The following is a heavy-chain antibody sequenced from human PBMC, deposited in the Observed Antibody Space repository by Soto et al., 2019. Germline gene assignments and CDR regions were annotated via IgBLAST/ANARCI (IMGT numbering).Heavy chain of an antibody. J-gene: IGHJ6*02. CDR2: TYYRSKWYN. CDR1: GESVSSNSAA. Sequence: QVQLQQSGPGLVKPSQTLSLTCAISGESVSSNSAAWNWIRQSPSRGLEWLRRTYYRSKWYNDYAVSVKSRITINPATSKNQLSLQLNSVTPDDTAVYYCARLSSSNYYCGLDVWGQGTTVTVSS. D-gene: IGHD6-6*01. CDR3: ARLSSSNYYCGLDV. V-gene: IGHV6-1*01.